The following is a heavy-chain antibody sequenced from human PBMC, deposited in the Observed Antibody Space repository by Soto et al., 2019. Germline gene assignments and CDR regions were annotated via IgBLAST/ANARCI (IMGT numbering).Heavy chain of an antibody. Sequence: AGGALRLSCAASVFPFSDTWMSWVRQAPGKGLEWVARIKTKANIGTRDYAAPVKGRFSISRDDAKNTLYLQMNSLKTEDTAVYFCTAFNILTGSHFDSWGKGALVTVSS. V-gene: IGHV3-15*01. CDR1: VFPFSDTW. D-gene: IGHD3-9*01. J-gene: IGHJ4*02. CDR2: IKTKANIGTR. CDR3: TAFNILTGSHFDS.